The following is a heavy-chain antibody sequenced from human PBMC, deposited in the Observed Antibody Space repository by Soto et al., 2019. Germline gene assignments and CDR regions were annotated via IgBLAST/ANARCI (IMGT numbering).Heavy chain of an antibody. V-gene: IGHV1-69*06. CDR2: IIPIFGTP. D-gene: IGHD2-15*01. J-gene: IGHJ5*02. CDR1: GGTFSTYT. Sequence: SVKVSCKASGGTFSTYTFSWLRQAPGQGLEWMGRIIPIFGTPYYAQKFQGRVTITADKSTSTVYMELSSLRSDDTAVYFCARGLECRGYCLDKPTWFAPWGQGTLVTVSS. CDR3: ARGLECRGYCLDKPTWFAP.